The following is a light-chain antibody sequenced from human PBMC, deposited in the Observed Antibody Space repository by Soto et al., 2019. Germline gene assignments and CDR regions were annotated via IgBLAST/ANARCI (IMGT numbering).Light chain of an antibody. CDR1: QSVSSY. J-gene: IGKJ1*01. V-gene: IGKV3-11*01. CDR2: DAS. Sequence: EIVLTQSPATLSLSPGERATLSCSSSQSVSSYLAWYQQKPGQAPRLLIYDASNRATGIPARFSGSGSGTDFTLTISSLEPEDFAVYYCQLRSDLPGTFGQGTKVEIK. CDR3: QLRSDLPGT.